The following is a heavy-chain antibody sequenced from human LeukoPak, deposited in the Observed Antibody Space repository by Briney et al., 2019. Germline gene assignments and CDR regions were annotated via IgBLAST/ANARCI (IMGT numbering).Heavy chain of an antibody. CDR2: INTDGSST. CDR1: GFTFRSNW. D-gene: IGHD3-9*01. Sequence: GGPRSLSCAASGFTFRSNWRNWVGQPQGKGLVWVSRINTDGSSTSYADSVKGRFTISRDNAKNTLYLQMNSLRAEDTAVYYCARDLMSFDIWGQGTMVTVSS. V-gene: IGHV3-74*01. J-gene: IGHJ3*02. CDR3: ARDLMSFDI.